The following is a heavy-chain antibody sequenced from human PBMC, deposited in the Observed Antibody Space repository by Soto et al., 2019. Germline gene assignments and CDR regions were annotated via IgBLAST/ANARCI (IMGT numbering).Heavy chain of an antibody. CDR3: ARGAGPPWFDP. CDR1: GGSINTYY. Sequence: PSETLSLTCSVSGGSINTYYWSWIRQPAGKGLEWIGRISASAGTNYSPSLTSRVTMSMDKSNNQFSLELTSVTAADTAVYYCARGAGPPWFDPWGQGILVTVSS. J-gene: IGHJ5*02. V-gene: IGHV4-4*07. CDR2: ISASAGT.